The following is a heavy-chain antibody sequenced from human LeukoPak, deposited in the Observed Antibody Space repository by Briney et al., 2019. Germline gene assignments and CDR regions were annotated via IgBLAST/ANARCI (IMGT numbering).Heavy chain of an antibody. CDR3: ARDPPYCGGDCYRPGPFDY. V-gene: IGHV3-11*04. CDR2: ISSSGSTI. CDR1: GFTFSDYY. J-gene: IGHJ4*02. D-gene: IGHD2-21*02. Sequence: GGSLRLSCAASGFTFSDYYMSWIRQAPGKGLEWVSYISSSGSTIYYADSVKGRFTISRDNAKNSLYLQMNSLRAGDTAVYYCARDPPYCGGDCYRPGPFDYWGQGTLVTVSS.